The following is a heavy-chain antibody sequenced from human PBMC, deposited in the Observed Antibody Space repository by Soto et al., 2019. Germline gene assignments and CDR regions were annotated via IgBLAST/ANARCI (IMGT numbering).Heavy chain of an antibody. CDR2: INHSGST. CDR3: ATGRGVRGVIITTYYYYGLDV. D-gene: IGHD3-10*01. Sequence: SESLSLTGAVCVGSFSGYYWSWIRQPPGKGLEWIGEINHSGSTNYNPSLKSRVTISVDTSKNQFSLKLSSVSAADTAVYYCATGRGVRGVIITTYYYYGLDVWGQGTTVTVSS. CDR1: VGSFSGYY. V-gene: IGHV4-34*01. J-gene: IGHJ6*02.